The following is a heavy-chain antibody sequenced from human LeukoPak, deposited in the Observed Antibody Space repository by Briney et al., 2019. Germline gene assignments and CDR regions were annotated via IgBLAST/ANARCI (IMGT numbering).Heavy chain of an antibody. J-gene: IGHJ4*02. CDR2: IRYNGSNK. D-gene: IGHD3-10*01. V-gene: IGHV3-30*02. CDR3: AKSVTTMVRGYFDY. CDR1: GFTFSSYG. Sequence: GESLRLSCAASGFTFSSYGMHWVRQAPSKGLEWVAFIRYNGSNKYYADSVKGRFTISRDNSKNTLYLQMNSLRAEDTAVYYCAKSVTTMVRGYFDYWGQGTLVTVSS.